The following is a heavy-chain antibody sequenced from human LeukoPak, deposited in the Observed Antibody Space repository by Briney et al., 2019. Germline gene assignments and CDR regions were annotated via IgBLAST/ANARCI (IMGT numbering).Heavy chain of an antibody. D-gene: IGHD6-13*01. CDR1: RGSFSGCY. Sequence: SETLSLTCAVYRGSFSGCYWSWIRQPPGKGLEWIGEINHSGSTNYNPSLKSRVTLSIDTSKNQFSLKLSSVTAADTAVYYCARPASSWYAHFDYWGQGTLVTVSS. J-gene: IGHJ4*02. CDR3: ARPASSWYAHFDY. V-gene: IGHV4-34*01. CDR2: INHSGST.